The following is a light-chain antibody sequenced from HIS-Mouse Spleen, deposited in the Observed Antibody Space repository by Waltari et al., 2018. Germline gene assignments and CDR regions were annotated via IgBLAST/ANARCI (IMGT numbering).Light chain of an antibody. CDR1: QRVSSN. J-gene: IGKJ1*01. Sequence: TVMTQSPATLSVSSGERATLSCRASQRVSSNLAWYQQKPGQAPRLPISGASTRATGIPARFSGSGSGTEFTLTISSMQSEDFAVYYCQQYNNWPPWTFGQGTKVEIK. V-gene: IGKV3-15*01. CDR2: GAS. CDR3: QQYNNWPPWT.